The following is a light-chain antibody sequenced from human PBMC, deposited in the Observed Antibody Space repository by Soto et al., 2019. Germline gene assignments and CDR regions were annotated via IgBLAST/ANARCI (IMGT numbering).Light chain of an antibody. J-gene: IGLJ2*01. CDR2: TND. V-gene: IGLV1-47*02. CDR3: AAWGDSLSGVV. CDR1: DSNVGINF. Sequence: QSVLTQPPSASATPGQRVTISCSGSDSNVGINFVYWYQQLPGTAPKLLIYTNDQRPSGVPDRFSGSKSGTSASLAISGLRSEDGADYYCAAWGDSLSGVVFGGGTKLTVL.